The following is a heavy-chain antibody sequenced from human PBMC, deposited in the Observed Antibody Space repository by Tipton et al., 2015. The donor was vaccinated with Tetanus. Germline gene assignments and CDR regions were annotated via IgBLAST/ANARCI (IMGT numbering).Heavy chain of an antibody. J-gene: IGHJ4*02. CDR2: IYYTGNT. CDR1: GGSISSFY. D-gene: IGHD4-23*01. V-gene: IGHV4-59*01. Sequence: GLVKPSETLSLSCTVSGGSISSFYWSWIRQSPGRGLEWIGHIYYTGNTNYNPSLKSRVTISADTTKKQFSLNLRSVTAADTAVYYCAGLPVGGGYSAHHYFLHWGQGTLVTVSS. CDR3: AGLPVGGGYSAHHYFLH.